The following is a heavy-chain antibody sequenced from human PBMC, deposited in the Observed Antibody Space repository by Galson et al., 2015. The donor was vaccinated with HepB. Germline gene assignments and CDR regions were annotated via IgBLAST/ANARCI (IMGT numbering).Heavy chain of an antibody. Sequence: SLRLSCAASGFTFRNYGMHWVRQAPGKGLEWVALILYDGSNKYYADSVKGRFTVSRDNSKNTLYLQMNSLRTDDTAVYYCAKMDIGMEFDHWGQGTLVTVSS. D-gene: IGHD5-18*01. J-gene: IGHJ4*02. CDR3: AKMDIGMEFDH. V-gene: IGHV3-30*18. CDR1: GFTFRNYG. CDR2: ILYDGSNK.